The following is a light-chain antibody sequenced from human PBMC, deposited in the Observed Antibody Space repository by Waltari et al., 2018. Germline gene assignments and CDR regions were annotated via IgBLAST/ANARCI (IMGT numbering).Light chain of an antibody. CDR3: HQYHNWWS. V-gene: IGKV3-15*01. J-gene: IGKJ1*01. CDR1: QSISHN. Sequence: EIVMTQSPATLSVLPGERATLSCRASQSISHNLAWYQRKPGQAPRLLIYGASTRATDIPARFSGSGSGTEFTLTITSLQSEDFAVYYCHQYHNWWSFGQGTKVEIK. CDR2: GAS.